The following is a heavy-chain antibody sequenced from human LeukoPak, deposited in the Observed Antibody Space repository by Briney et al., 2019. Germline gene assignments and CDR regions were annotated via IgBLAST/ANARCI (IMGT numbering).Heavy chain of an antibody. V-gene: IGHV3-21*01. J-gene: IGHJ4*02. Sequence: GGSLRLSCAASGFTFSSYSMNWVRQAPGKGLEWVSSISSSSSYIYYADSVKGRFTISRDNAKNSLYLQMNSLRAEDTAVYYCASSRQLWPNRVFDYWGQGTLVTVSS. CDR2: ISSSSSYI. D-gene: IGHD5-18*01. CDR3: ASSRQLWPNRVFDY. CDR1: GFTFSSYS.